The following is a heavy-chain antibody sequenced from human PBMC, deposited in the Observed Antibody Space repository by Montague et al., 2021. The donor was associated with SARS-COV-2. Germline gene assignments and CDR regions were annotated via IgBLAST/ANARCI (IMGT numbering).Heavy chain of an antibody. CDR2: IDWDXDK. CDR3: ARTTMITFGGVIVPFDY. Sequence: PALVKPTQTLTLTCTFSGFSLSTSGMCGSWIRQPPGKALEWLARIDWDXDKDYSASLKTRLTISKDTSKNQVVLTMTNMDPVDTATYYCARTTMITFGGVIVPFDYWGQGTLVTVSS. J-gene: IGHJ4*02. V-gene: IGHV2-70*11. CDR1: GFSLSTSGMC. D-gene: IGHD3-16*02.